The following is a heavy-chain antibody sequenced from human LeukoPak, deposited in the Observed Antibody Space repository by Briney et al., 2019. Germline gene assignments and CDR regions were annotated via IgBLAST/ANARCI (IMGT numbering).Heavy chain of an antibody. D-gene: IGHD4-11*01. CDR1: GFTFSSYS. V-gene: IGHV3-48*04. CDR3: AKQVNSNYFDY. J-gene: IGHJ4*02. Sequence: GGSLRLSCAASGFTFSSYSMSWVRQAPGKGLEWVSYISSSSNTIYYADSVKGRFTISRDNAKNSLYLQMNSLRAEDTALYYCAKQVNSNYFDYWGQGTLVTVSS. CDR2: ISSSSNTI.